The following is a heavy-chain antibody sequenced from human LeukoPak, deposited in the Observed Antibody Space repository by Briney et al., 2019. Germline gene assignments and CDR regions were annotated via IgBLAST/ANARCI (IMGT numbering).Heavy chain of an antibody. Sequence: SETLSLTCAVYGGSFSGYHWTWIRQPPGKGLEWIGEINQSGSTNYIPSLKSRLTISVDMSKIQFSLKLRSMTAADTAVYYCARNRYYYGSGNYGVPNWFDPWGQGTLVTVSS. J-gene: IGHJ5*02. D-gene: IGHD3-10*01. CDR3: ARNRYYYGSGNYGVPNWFDP. V-gene: IGHV4-34*01. CDR2: INQSGST. CDR1: GGSFSGYH.